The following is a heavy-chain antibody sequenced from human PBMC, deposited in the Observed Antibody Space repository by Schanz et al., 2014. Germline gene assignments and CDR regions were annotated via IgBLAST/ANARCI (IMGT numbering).Heavy chain of an antibody. CDR2: IATSSSTR. J-gene: IGHJ6*04. V-gene: IGHV3-48*01. Sequence: EVHLVESGGGLVKRGGSLRLSCAASGFTISSYSMNWVRQAPGKGLEWLSYIATSSSTRHYADSVKGRVTISRDNAKNSVSLQMRRLRVEDTAVYYCARDTSYGMDVWGKGTTXTVSS. CDR3: ARDTSYGMDV. CDR1: GFTISSYS.